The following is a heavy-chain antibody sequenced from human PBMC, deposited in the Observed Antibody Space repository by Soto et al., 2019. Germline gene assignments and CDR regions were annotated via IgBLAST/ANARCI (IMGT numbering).Heavy chain of an antibody. Sequence: SETLSLTCTVSGGSITRYYSNWNRQPPGKGLEWIGYFHSSGATYKDPSLKSRVTISVDTSKNQISLKLDSVTAADTAVYYCARAPTWTNNWFDPWGQGTLVTVSS. D-gene: IGHD3-3*01. J-gene: IGHJ5*02. CDR2: FHSSGAT. CDR1: GGSITRYY. V-gene: IGHV4-30-4*01. CDR3: ARAPTWTNNWFDP.